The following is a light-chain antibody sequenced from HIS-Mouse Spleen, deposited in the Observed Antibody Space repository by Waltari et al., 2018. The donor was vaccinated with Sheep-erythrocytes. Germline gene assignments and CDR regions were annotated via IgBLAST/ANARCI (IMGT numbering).Light chain of an antibody. J-gene: IGKJ2*01. V-gene: IGKV3-11*01. Sequence: EIVMTQSPATLSVSPGERATLSCRASQSVSSSLARYQQKPGPAPSHLIYDASIRATGIPARFSGSGSGTDFTLTISSLEPEDFAVYYCQQRSNWYTFGQGTKLEIK. CDR3: QQRSNWYT. CDR1: QSVSSS. CDR2: DAS.